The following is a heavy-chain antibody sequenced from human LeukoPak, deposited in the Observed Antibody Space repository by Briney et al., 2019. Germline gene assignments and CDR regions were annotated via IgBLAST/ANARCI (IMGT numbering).Heavy chain of an antibody. V-gene: IGHV4-61*01. D-gene: IGHD1-7*01. CDR3: ARDLVDWNYGYYYYYGMDV. J-gene: IGHJ6*02. CDR1: GGSASSGSYY. Sequence: SETLSLTCTVSGGSASSGSYYWSWLRQPPGKGLEWIGYIYYSGSTNYNPSLKRRVTISVDTSKNQFSLKLSSVTAADTAVYYCARDLVDWNYGYYYYYGMDVWGQGTTVTVSS. CDR2: IYYSGST.